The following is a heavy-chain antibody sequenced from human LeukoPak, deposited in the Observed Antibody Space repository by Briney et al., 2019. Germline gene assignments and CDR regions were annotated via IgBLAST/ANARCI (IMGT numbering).Heavy chain of an antibody. J-gene: IGHJ5*02. D-gene: IGHD5-24*01. Sequence: ASVKVSCKASGYTFISYGINWVRQAPGQGLEWMGVINPSGTGTSYAQKFQGRITMSRDTSTSTVYMELSSLRSEDTAFYYCATDHSMANTAWWFDPWGQGTLVTVSS. CDR3: ATDHSMANTAWWFDP. CDR2: INPSGTGT. V-gene: IGHV1-46*01. CDR1: GYTFISYG.